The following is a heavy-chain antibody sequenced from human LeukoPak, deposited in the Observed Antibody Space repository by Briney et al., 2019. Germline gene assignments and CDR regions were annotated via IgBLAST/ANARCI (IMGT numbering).Heavy chain of an antibody. CDR1: GGTFSSYA. CDR2: IIPIFGTA. J-gene: IGHJ6*03. D-gene: IGHD6-6*01. V-gene: IGHV1-69*01. CDR3: ARGGLVHYYYYYMDV. Sequence: GSSVKVSCKASGGTFSSYAIIWVRQAPGQGLEWMGGIIPIFGTANYAQKFQGRVTITADESTSTAYMELSSLRSEDTAVYYCARGGLVHYYYYYMDVWGKGTTVTVSS.